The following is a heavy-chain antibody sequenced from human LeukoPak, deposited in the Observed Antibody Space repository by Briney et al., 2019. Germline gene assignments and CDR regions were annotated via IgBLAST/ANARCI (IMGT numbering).Heavy chain of an antibody. D-gene: IGHD2-2*01. CDR3: ARRSTSGYYYFDY. V-gene: IGHV4-39*01. CDR1: GGSIGIATYS. CDR2: IHSSGST. J-gene: IGHJ4*02. Sequence: PSETLSLTCTVSGGSIGIATYSWAWIRQPPGKGLEWIGTIHSSGSTYYHPSLESRVTISLDSSRTQFSLKLTSVTAADAAVYYCARRSTSGYYYFDYWGQGTRVTVSS.